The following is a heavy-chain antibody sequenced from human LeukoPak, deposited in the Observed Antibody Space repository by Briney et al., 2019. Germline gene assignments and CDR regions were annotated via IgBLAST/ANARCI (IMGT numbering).Heavy chain of an antibody. Sequence: GASVKVSCKASVYTLTRYYLHWVRQAPGQGLEWMGIINPSGGNTNYAQKLQGRVTMNRDMSTSTVYMELRSLRSEDTAVYYCARGSAVVAGQASWFDPWGQGTLVTVSS. D-gene: IGHD6-25*01. CDR3: ARGSAVVAGQASWFDP. CDR1: VYTLTRYY. CDR2: INPSGGNT. J-gene: IGHJ5*02. V-gene: IGHV1-46*01.